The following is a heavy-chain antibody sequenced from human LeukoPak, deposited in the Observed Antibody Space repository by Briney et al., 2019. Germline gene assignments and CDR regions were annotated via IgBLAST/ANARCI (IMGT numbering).Heavy chain of an antibody. CDR1: GGSISSGGYY. CDR2: IYYSGST. CDR3: ARGSRGYCSSTSCYTRYYYYYGMDV. D-gene: IGHD2-2*02. J-gene: IGHJ6*02. V-gene: IGHV4-31*03. Sequence: PSETLSLTCTVSGGSISSGGYYWSWIRQHPGKGLEWIGYIYYSGSTYYNPSLKSRVTISVDTSKNQFSLKLSSVTAADTAVYYCARGSRGYCSSTSCYTRYYYYYGMDVWGQGTTVTVSS.